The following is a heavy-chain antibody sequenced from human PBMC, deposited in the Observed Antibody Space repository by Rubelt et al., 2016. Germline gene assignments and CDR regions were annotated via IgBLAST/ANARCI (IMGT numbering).Heavy chain of an antibody. CDR2: INTHTANP. CDR1: GYTFTSYA. Sequence: QVQLVQSGSELKKPGASVKVSCKASGYTFTSYAMNWVRQAPGQGLEWMGWINTHTANPTYAQGFTGRFGFSLDTSVSTAYLQISSLKAEDTAVYYCARVIAAREDYNWFDPWGQGTLVTVSS. J-gene: IGHJ5*02. CDR3: ARVIAAREDYNWFDP. V-gene: IGHV7-4-1*02. D-gene: IGHD6-6*01.